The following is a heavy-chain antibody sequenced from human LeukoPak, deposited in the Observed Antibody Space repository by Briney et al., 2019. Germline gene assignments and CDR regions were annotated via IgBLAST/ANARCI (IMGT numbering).Heavy chain of an antibody. Sequence: GGSLRLSCAASGFTFSSYSMSWVRQAPGKGLEWVSSISSSSSYVYYADSVKGRFTISRDNAKNSLYLQMNSLRAEDPAVYYCARSTRLAVAGPDAFDIWGQGTMVTVSS. CDR3: ARSTRLAVAGPDAFDI. V-gene: IGHV3-21*01. CDR1: GFTFSSYS. CDR2: ISSSSSYV. D-gene: IGHD6-19*01. J-gene: IGHJ3*02.